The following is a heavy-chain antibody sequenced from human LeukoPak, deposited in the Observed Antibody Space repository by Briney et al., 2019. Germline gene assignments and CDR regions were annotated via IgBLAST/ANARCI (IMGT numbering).Heavy chain of an antibody. CDR2: ISSSSSYI. D-gene: IGHD6-13*01. J-gene: IGHJ4*02. CDR3: ARFISSSWYFDY. V-gene: IGHV3-21*01. Sequence: GGSLRLSCAASGFTFSSCNMNWVRQAPGKGLEWVSSISSSSSYIYYADSVKGRFTISRDNAENSLYLQMNSLRAEDTAVYSCARFISSSWYFDYWGQGTLVTVSS. CDR1: GFTFSSCN.